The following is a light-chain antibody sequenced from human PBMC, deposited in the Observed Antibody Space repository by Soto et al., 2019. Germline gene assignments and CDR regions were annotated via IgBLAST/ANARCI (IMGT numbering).Light chain of an antibody. CDR2: DAP. V-gene: IGKV3-11*01. CDR3: QHRYNWPPA. CDR1: QSVSNY. J-gene: IGKJ5*01. Sequence: EIVLTQSPATLSLSPGERATLSCRASQSVSNYLGWYQQRPGQAPRLLIYDAPERATGIPARFSGSGSGTDFTLTINSLEPEDFAVYYCQHRYNWPPAFGQGTRLEIK.